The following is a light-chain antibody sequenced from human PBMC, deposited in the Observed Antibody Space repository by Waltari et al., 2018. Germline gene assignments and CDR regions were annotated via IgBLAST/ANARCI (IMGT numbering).Light chain of an antibody. CDR2: DAS. CDR3: QQYKSSSFT. Sequence: DIQMTQSPSTLSASVGDRVTITCRASQSISSWLAWYQQKPGKAPKLLIDDASSLESGVPSRFSGSGSGTEFTLTISSLQPDDFATYYCQQYKSSSFTFGPGTKVDIK. J-gene: IGKJ3*01. V-gene: IGKV1-5*01. CDR1: QSISSW.